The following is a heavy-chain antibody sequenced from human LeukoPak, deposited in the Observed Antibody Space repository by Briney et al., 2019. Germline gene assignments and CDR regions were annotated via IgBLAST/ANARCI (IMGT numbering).Heavy chain of an antibody. CDR2: IKQDGSEK. V-gene: IGHV3-7*01. D-gene: IGHD6-13*01. J-gene: IGHJ6*03. CDR1: GFTFSSYW. Sequence: PGGSLRLSCAASGFTFSSYWMSWVRQAPGKGLEWVANIKQDGSEKYYVDSVKGRFTISRDNSKNTLYLQMNSLRAEDTAVYYCAKGDRSSWYYYYYYMDVWGKGTTVTVSS. CDR3: AKGDRSSWYYYYYYMDV.